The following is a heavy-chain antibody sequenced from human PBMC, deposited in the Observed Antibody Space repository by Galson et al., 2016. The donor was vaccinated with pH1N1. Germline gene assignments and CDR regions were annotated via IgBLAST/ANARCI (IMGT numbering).Heavy chain of an antibody. CDR3: ARERRPGYHYYRDV. CDR2: INWDGGST. V-gene: IGHV3-20*04. CDR1: GFTFDDYG. J-gene: IGHJ6*03. Sequence: SLRLSCAASGFTFDDYGMSWVRQAPGKGLEWVSGINWDGGSTGYADSVKGRFTISRDNAKDSLYLQMNSLRAEDTALYYCARERRPGYHYYRDVWGKGTTVTVSS.